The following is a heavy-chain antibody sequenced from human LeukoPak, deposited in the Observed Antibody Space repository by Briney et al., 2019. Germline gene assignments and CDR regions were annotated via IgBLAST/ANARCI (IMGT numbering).Heavy chain of an antibody. CDR1: GFTVSSNY. D-gene: IGHD3-22*01. CDR2: IYSGGST. J-gene: IGHJ3*02. Sequence: SGGSLRLSCAAPGFTVSSNYMSWVRQAPGKGLEWVSVIYSGGSTYYADSVKGRFTISRDNSKNTLYLQMNSLRAEDTAVYYCARDYYDSSGPEPAFDIWGQGTMVTVSS. CDR3: ARDYYDSSGPEPAFDI. V-gene: IGHV3-53*01.